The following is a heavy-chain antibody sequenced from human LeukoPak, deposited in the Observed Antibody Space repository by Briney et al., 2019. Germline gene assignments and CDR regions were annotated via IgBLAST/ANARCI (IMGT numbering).Heavy chain of an antibody. CDR2: IKQDGSEK. V-gene: IGHV3-7*03. CDR1: GFTFSSYW. J-gene: IGHJ4*02. Sequence: GGSLRLSCAASGFTFSSYWMHWVRQAPGKGLEWVANIKQDGSEKYYVDSVKGRFTISRDNAKDSLYLQMNSLRAEDTAVYYCARARVVTKWIDYWGQGTLVTVYS. D-gene: IGHD2-21*02. CDR3: ARARVVTKWIDY.